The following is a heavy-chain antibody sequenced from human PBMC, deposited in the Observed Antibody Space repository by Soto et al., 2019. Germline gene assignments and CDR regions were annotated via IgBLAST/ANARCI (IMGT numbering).Heavy chain of an antibody. J-gene: IGHJ6*03. CDR1: GFTFSSYW. D-gene: IGHD3-3*01. CDR3: ARDNSIFGVVIPDNYYYYMDV. Sequence: LRLSCAASGFTFSSYWMSWVRQAPGKGLEWVANIKQDGSEKYYVDSVKGRFTISRDNAKNSLYLQMNSLRAEDTAVYYCARDNSIFGVVIPDNYYYYMDVWGKGTTVTVSS. V-gene: IGHV3-7*01. CDR2: IKQDGSEK.